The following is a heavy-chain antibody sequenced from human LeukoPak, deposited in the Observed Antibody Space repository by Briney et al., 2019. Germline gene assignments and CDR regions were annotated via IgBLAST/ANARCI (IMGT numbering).Heavy chain of an antibody. CDR3: ARVRIDCSSTSCYRERFDY. CDR2: IYDSGST. Sequence: SQTLSLTRTLSGGSLSSGEYYWSWLRQPPGKGLEWFVYIYDSGSTYYNPTLKSRVTITVDKSQHPSSLKLCSVTARASSVYYCARVRIDCSSTSCYRERFDYWGQGTLVTVSS. D-gene: IGHD2-2*01. CDR1: GGSLSSGEYY. J-gene: IGHJ4*02. V-gene: IGHV4-30-4*08.